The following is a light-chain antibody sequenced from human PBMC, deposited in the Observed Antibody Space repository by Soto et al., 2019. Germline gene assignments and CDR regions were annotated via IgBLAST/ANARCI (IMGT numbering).Light chain of an antibody. CDR2: DND. CDR1: SSNIAKNY. Sequence: QSVLTQPPSVSAAPGQKVTISCSGSSSNIAKNYVYWYQQLPGTAPKLLIFDNDKRPSGIPDRFSGSKSGTSATLGITELQTGDEADYYCGTWDISLSVVFGGGTKVTVL. J-gene: IGLJ2*01. CDR3: GTWDISLSVV. V-gene: IGLV1-51*01.